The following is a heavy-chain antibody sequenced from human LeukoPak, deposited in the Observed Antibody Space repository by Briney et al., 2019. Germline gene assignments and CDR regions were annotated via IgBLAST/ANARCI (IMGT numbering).Heavy chain of an antibody. D-gene: IGHD3-22*01. Sequence: VGSLRLSCAVSGFTFSDHYMVWVRQAPGKGLECVVRSRNKANGYTTEYAASVKGRFTISRDDSKNSLYLQMNSLKTEDTAVYYCARAPYDISGYSPYYFDSWGQGTLVTVSS. CDR2: SRNKANGYTT. CDR1: GFTFSDHY. J-gene: IGHJ4*02. CDR3: ARAPYDISGYSPYYFDS. V-gene: IGHV3-72*01.